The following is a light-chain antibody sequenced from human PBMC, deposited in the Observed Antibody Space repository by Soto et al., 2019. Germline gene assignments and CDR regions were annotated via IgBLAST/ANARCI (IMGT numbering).Light chain of an antibody. Sequence: EIVLTQSPGTLSLSPGERATLSCRASQSVSSSYLAWYQQKPGQAPRLLIYGASSRATGIPDRFSGSGSGTDFTLTISRLEPDDFAVYYCQHFGRSLWTFGQGTKVEIK. CDR2: GAS. J-gene: IGKJ1*01. V-gene: IGKV3-20*01. CDR1: QSVSSSY. CDR3: QHFGRSLWT.